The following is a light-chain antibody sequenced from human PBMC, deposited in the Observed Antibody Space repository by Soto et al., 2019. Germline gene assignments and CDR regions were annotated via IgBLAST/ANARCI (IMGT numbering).Light chain of an antibody. Sequence: EIVMTQSPATLSVSPGERATLSCRASQSVSTKLAWYRYKPGQAPRLLIYGASTRATGIPARFSGSGSGTEFTLTINSLQSEDFAVYYCQQYKNWPHFTFGPGTTVDIK. J-gene: IGKJ3*01. CDR1: QSVSTK. CDR3: QQYKNWPHFT. CDR2: GAS. V-gene: IGKV3-15*01.